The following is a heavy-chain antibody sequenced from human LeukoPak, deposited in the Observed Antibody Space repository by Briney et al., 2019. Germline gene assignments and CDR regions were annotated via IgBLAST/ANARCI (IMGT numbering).Heavy chain of an antibody. CDR3: ARYPKGYTVNRFDP. CDR2: IYHSGST. V-gene: IGHV4-30-2*01. Sequence: PSETLSLTCAVSGGSISSGGYSWSWIRQPPGKGLEWIGYIYHSGSTYYNPSLKSRVTISVDRSKNQFSLKLSSVTAADTAVYYCARYPKGYTVNRFDPWGQGTLVTVSS. CDR1: GGSISSGGYS. D-gene: IGHD2-2*02. J-gene: IGHJ5*02.